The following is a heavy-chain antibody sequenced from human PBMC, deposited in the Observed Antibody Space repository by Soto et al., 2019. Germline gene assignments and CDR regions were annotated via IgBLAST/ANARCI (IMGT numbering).Heavy chain of an antibody. Sequence: QVQLVQSGAEVKKPGSSVKVSCKASGGTFSRYSITWVRQAPGHELEWIGRISPIFGIASYAQKFQGRVTITADESTSTAYMELSSLRSDDTAVYYCAREDRDRETGLVPAAIDGMDVWGQGTTVTVSS. CDR2: ISPIFGIA. J-gene: IGHJ6*02. CDR3: AREDRDRETGLVPAAIDGMDV. V-gene: IGHV1-69*08. CDR1: GGTFSRYS. D-gene: IGHD2-2*01.